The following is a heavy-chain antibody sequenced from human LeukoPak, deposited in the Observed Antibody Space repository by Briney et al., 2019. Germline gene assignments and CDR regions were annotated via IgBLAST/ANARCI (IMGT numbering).Heavy chain of an antibody. CDR1: GFTFSSCA. CDR2: ISGSGDST. V-gene: IGHV3-23*01. D-gene: IGHD5-18*01. J-gene: IGHJ4*02. Sequence: GGSLRLSCPASGFTFSSCAISWVRQAPGKGLEWVSSISGSGDSTYYADSVKGRFTISRDNSKNTLYLQMNSLRAEDTAVYYCAKEYSYAPYYFDYWGQGTLVTVSS. CDR3: AKEYSYAPYYFDY.